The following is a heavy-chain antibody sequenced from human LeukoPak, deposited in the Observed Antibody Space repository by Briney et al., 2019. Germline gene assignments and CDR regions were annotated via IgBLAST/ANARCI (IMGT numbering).Heavy chain of an antibody. J-gene: IGHJ5*02. CDR3: ARDHRGYCSGGSCYSVGWFDP. V-gene: IGHV4-34*01. CDR2: INHSGST. Sequence: SETLSLTCAVYGGSFSGYYWSWIRQPPGKGLEWIGEINHSGSTNYNLSLKSRVTISVDTSKNQFSLKLSSVTAADTAVYYCARDHRGYCSGGSCYSVGWFDPWGQGTLVTVSS. D-gene: IGHD2-15*01. CDR1: GGSFSGYY.